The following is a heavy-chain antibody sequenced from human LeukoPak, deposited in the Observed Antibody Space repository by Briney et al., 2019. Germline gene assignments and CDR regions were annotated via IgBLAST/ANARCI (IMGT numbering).Heavy chain of an antibody. V-gene: IGHV4-4*07. Sequence: SSETLSLTCTVSGGSNSGYYWSWIRQPAGKGLEWIGRIYTSGSTNYNPSLKSRVTMSVDTSKNQFSLKLSSVTATDTAVYYCARNRGSTVITDQYYYYYMDVWGKGTTVTVSS. CDR2: IYTSGST. D-gene: IGHD4-11*01. J-gene: IGHJ6*03. CDR1: GGSNSGYY. CDR3: ARNRGSTVITDQYYYYYMDV.